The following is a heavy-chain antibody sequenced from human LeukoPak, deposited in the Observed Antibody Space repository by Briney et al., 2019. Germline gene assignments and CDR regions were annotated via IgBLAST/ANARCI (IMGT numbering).Heavy chain of an antibody. CDR2: IYTSGST. V-gene: IGHV4-61*02. CDR3: ARLGVVTLDGLMDV. D-gene: IGHD3-3*01. CDR1: GGSISSGSYY. J-gene: IGHJ6*02. Sequence: SEALSLTCTVSGGSISSGSYYWSWIRQPAGKGLEWIGRIYTSGSTNYNPSLKSRVTISVDTSKNQSSLKLSSVTAADTAVYYCARLGVVTLDGLMDVWGQGTTVTVSS.